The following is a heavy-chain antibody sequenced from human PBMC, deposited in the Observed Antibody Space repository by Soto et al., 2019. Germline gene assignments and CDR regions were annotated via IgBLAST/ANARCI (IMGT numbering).Heavy chain of an antibody. D-gene: IGHD2-15*01. CDR3: ARDVLGYCSGGSCYSAQNY. CDR1: GYTFTSYG. J-gene: IGHJ4*02. CDR2: ISAYNGNT. V-gene: IGHV1-18*01. Sequence: ASVKVSCKASGYTFTSYGISWVRQAPGRGLEWMGWISAYNGNTNYAQKLQGRVTMTTDTSTSTAYMELRSLRSDDTAVYYCARDVLGYCSGGSCYSAQNYWGQGTLVTVSS.